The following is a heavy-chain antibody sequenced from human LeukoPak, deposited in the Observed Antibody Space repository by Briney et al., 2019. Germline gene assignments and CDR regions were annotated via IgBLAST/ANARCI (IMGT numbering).Heavy chain of an antibody. CDR1: GYSFTTHW. CDR2: IYPGDSDT. J-gene: IGHJ3*02. D-gene: IGHD6-13*01. Sequence: GESLKISCKGSGYSFTTHWIGWVRQMPGKGLESMGIIYPGDSDTKYSPSFQGQVTISADRSISTAYLQWSSLKASDTAMYYCASGAGIAAPGTYDAFDIWGQGTMVTVSS. CDR3: ASGAGIAAPGTYDAFDI. V-gene: IGHV5-51*01.